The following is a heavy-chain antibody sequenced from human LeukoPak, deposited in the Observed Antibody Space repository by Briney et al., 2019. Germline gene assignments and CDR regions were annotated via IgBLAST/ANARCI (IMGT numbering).Heavy chain of an antibody. V-gene: IGHV4-59*01. CDR1: GGSISSYY. CDR2: IYYSGST. D-gene: IGHD2-15*01. CDR3: VRTPNVYYYYMDV. Sequence: PSETLSLTCTFSGGSISSYYWSWIRQPPGKGLEWIGYIYYSGSTNYNPSLKSRVTISVDTSKNQFSLKLSSVTAADTAVYYCVRTPNVYYYYMDVWGKGTTVTVSS. J-gene: IGHJ6*03.